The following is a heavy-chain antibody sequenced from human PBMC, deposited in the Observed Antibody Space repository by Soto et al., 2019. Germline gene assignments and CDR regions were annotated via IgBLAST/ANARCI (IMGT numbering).Heavy chain of an antibody. CDR1: GGSVSTGSYY. V-gene: IGHV4-61*01. CDR3: AGRPLDFGMAV. Sequence: SETLSLTCTVSGGSVSTGSYYWSWIRQPPGKGLEWIGYIYYSGSTNYNPSLKSRVTISVDTSKNQFSLKLSSVTAADTAVYYCAGRPLDFGMAVWDQ. J-gene: IGHJ6*02. CDR2: IYYSGST.